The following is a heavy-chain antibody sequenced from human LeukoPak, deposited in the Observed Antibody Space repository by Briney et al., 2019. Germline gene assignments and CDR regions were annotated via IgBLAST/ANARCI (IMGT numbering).Heavy chain of an antibody. V-gene: IGHV3-66*01. Sequence: TGGSLRLSCAASGFTVSSNYMSRVRQAPGKGLEWVSVIYSGGSTYYADSVKGRFTISRDNSKNTLYLQMNSLRADDTAVYYCARIYPRLAAAGNWGQGTLVTVSS. D-gene: IGHD6-13*01. CDR1: GFTVSSNY. J-gene: IGHJ4*02. CDR3: ARIYPRLAAAGN. CDR2: IYSGGST.